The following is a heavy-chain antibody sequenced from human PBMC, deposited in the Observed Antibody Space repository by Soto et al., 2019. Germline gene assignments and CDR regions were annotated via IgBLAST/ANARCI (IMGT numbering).Heavy chain of an antibody. V-gene: IGHV1-58*01. J-gene: IGHJ6*04. Sequence: SVKVSCKASGFTFTSSAVQWVRQARGQRLEWIGWIVVGSGNTNYAQKFQERVTITRDMSTSTAYMELSSLRSKDTAVYYCGGDRRHFYYDSSCYYYPPHGMDVWGKGTTVTVSS. CDR2: IVVGSGNT. CDR3: GGDRRHFYYDSSCYYYPPHGMDV. D-gene: IGHD3-22*01. CDR1: GFTFTSSA.